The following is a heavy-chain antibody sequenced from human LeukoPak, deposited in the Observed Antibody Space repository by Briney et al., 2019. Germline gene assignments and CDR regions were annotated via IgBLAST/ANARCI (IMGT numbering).Heavy chain of an antibody. CDR2: IYTSGST. V-gene: IGHV4-4*07. CDR1: GGSISSYY. CDR3: ARDLDYGDYVWFHP. Sequence: SETLSLTCTVSGGSISSYYWSWIRQPAGKGLEWIGRIYTSGSTNYNPSLKSRVTMSVDTSKNQFSLKLSSVTAADTAVYYCARDLDYGDYVWFHPWGQGTLVTVSS. J-gene: IGHJ5*02. D-gene: IGHD4-17*01.